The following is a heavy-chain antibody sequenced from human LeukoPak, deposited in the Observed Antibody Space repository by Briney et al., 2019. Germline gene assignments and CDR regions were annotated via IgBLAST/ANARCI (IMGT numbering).Heavy chain of an antibody. CDR1: GFPFSSHG. CDR2: IRQEGRDT. CDR3: ARDFNWGFDY. Sequence: GGSLRLSCAASGFPFSSHGMHWVRQAPGKGLEWVAYIRQEGRDTYYADSVKGRFSISRDGSKYTVNLEMNSLRTEDMAVYYCARDFNWGFDYWGQGTLVSVSS. J-gene: IGHJ4*02. V-gene: IGHV3-30*02. D-gene: IGHD7-27*01.